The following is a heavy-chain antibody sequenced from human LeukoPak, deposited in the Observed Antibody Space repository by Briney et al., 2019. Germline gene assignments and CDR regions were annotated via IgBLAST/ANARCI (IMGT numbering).Heavy chain of an antibody. CDR1: GYSISSGYQ. CDR2: IYHSGSA. CDR3: ARDPRWLTPDCTSTSCYENYFDP. D-gene: IGHD2-2*01. V-gene: IGHV4-38-2*02. J-gene: IGHJ5*02. Sequence: SETLSLACAVSGYSISSGYQWAWIRQSPGKGLEWIGSIYHSGSAHYNPSLKSRVTISVETSKNQFSLKMYSVTAADTAVYYCARDPRWLTPDCTSTSCYENYFDPWGQGTLVTVSS.